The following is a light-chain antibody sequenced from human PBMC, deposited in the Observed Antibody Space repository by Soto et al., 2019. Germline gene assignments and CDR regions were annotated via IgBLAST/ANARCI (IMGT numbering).Light chain of an antibody. CDR1: QTISSF. CDR3: QHSYSSPYT. Sequence: DIQMTQSPSSLSASVGDRVTITCRASQTISSFLNWYQQKPGKAPKLLIYAASSLQSGVASRFSGRGSWADFTLTVTSLQTEDFATYYGQHSYSSPYTFGKGTKLEIK. V-gene: IGKV1-39*01. CDR2: AAS. J-gene: IGKJ2*01.